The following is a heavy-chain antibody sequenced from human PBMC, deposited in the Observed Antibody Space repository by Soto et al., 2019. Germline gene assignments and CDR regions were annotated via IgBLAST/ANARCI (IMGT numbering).Heavy chain of an antibody. D-gene: IGHD6-19*01. J-gene: IGHJ6*02. Sequence: ASVKVSCKASGGTFSRYSISWVRQAPGQGLEWMGGIIPIFGTANYAQKFQGRVTITADESTSTAYMELSSLRSEDTAVYYCARDRGYSSGWLYYYYYYGMDVWGQGTTVTVSS. CDR2: IIPIFGTA. V-gene: IGHV1-69*13. CDR3: ARDRGYSSGWLYYYYYYGMDV. CDR1: GGTFSRYS.